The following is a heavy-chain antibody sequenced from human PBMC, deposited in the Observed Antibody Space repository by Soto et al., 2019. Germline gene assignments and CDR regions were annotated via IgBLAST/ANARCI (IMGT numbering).Heavy chain of an antibody. CDR1: GLTFDDYA. D-gene: IGHD3-3*01. J-gene: IGHJ4*02. Sequence: GGSLRHSCAASGLTFDDYAMRWVRQATGKGLEWVSGISWNSGSIGYADSVKGRFTISRDNAKNSLYLQMNSLRAEDTALYYCAKDIRDFWSGYLDYWGQGTLVTVSS. CDR2: ISWNSGSI. V-gene: IGHV3-9*01. CDR3: AKDIRDFWSGYLDY.